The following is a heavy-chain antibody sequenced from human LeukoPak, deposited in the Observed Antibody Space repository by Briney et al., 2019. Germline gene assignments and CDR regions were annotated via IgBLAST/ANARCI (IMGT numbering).Heavy chain of an antibody. CDR2: ISWDGGST. CDR1: GFTFDDYA. Sequence: PGGSLRLSCAASGFTFDDYAMHWVRQAPGKGLEWVSLISWDGGSTYYADSVKGRFTISRDNSKNSLYLQMNSLRAEDTALYYCAKDSNRYCSGGSCNGNFDYWGQGTLVTVSS. CDR3: AKDSNRYCSGGSCNGNFDY. V-gene: IGHV3-43D*03. J-gene: IGHJ4*02. D-gene: IGHD2-15*01.